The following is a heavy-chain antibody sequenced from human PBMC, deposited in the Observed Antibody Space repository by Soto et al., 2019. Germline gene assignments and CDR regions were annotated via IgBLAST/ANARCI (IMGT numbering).Heavy chain of an antibody. CDR1: GYTFTSYY. CDR3: ARWSVASYYCGMDV. J-gene: IGHJ6*02. Sequence: QVQLVQSGAEVKKPGASVKVSCKASGYTFTSYYMHWVRQAPGQGLEWMGIINPSGGSTSYAQKFQGTVTMTREAYTSRVYMVLRSLRSEDTAEYYCARWSVASYYCGMDVWGQGTTVTVSS. CDR2: INPSGGST. D-gene: IGHD3-3*01. V-gene: IGHV1-46*01.